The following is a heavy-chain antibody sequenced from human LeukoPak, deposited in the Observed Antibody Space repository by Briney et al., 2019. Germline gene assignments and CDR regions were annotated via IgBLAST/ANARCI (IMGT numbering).Heavy chain of an antibody. CDR2: ISGSGGST. CDR3: AKSYGSGSYYKPYYFDY. D-gene: IGHD3-10*01. V-gene: IGHV3-23*01. CDR1: GFTFSSYA. J-gene: IGHJ4*02. Sequence: GGSLRLSCAASGFTFSSYAMSWVREAPGKGLEWVSAISGSGGSTYYADSVKGRFTISRDNSKNTLYLQMNSPRAEDTAVYYCAKSYGSGSYYKPYYFDYWGQGTLVTVSS.